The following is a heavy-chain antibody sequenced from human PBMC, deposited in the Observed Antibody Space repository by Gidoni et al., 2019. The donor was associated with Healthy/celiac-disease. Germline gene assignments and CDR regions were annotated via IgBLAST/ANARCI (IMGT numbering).Heavy chain of an antibody. D-gene: IGHD6-19*01. V-gene: IGHV3-11*01. CDR2: ISSSGSTI. Sequence: QVQLVESGRGLAKPGGSLRLSCAPSRFTFSDYYMNWIRQAPGRGLEWVSYISSSGSTIYYADSVKGRFTSSRDNAKKSLYLQMSSLRAEDTAVYYCARDVSYSSGWYVGFDYWGQGTLVTVSS. J-gene: IGHJ4*02. CDR3: ARDVSYSSGWYVGFDY. CDR1: RFTFSDYY.